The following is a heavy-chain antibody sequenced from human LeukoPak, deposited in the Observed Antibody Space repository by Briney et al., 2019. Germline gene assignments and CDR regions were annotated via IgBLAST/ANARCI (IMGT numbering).Heavy chain of an antibody. D-gene: IGHD1-26*01. V-gene: IGHV3-21*01. J-gene: IGHJ3*02. CDR3: ARSLIVGATRGAFDI. Sequence: GGSLRLSCAASGFTFSSYSMNWVRQAPGKGLEWVSSISSSSYIYYADSVKGRFTISRDNAKNSLYLQMNSLRAEDTAVHYCARSLIVGATRGAFDIWGQGTMVTVSS. CDR1: GFTFSSYS. CDR2: ISSSSYI.